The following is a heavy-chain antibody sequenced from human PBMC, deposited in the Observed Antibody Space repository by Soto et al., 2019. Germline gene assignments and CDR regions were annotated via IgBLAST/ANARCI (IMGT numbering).Heavy chain of an antibody. J-gene: IGHJ6*03. CDR2: ILYDGSQK. CDR1: GFTLSSYG. CDR3: AKGERESVAARPSYYYYMDV. Sequence: GGSLRLSCAASGFTLSSYGMHWVRQAPGKGLEWVAVILYDGSQKYYADSVKGRFTISRDNSKNTLYLQMNSLRAEDTAVYYCAKGERESVAARPSYYYYMDVWGKGTTVTVSS. D-gene: IGHD6-6*01. V-gene: IGHV3-30*18.